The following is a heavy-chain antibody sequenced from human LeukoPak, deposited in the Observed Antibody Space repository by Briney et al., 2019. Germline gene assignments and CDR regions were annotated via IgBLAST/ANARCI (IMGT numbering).Heavy chain of an antibody. D-gene: IGHD3-22*01. CDR1: GYTFTSYY. Sequence: ASVKVSCKASGYTFTSYYMHWVRQAPGQGLEWMGIINPSGGSTSYAQKFQGRVTMTRDMSTSTVYMELSSLRSEDTAVYYCARGDYYDSSGYYYDERGYFDYWGQGTLVTVSS. CDR2: INPSGGST. V-gene: IGHV1-46*01. J-gene: IGHJ4*02. CDR3: ARGDYYDSSGYYYDERGYFDY.